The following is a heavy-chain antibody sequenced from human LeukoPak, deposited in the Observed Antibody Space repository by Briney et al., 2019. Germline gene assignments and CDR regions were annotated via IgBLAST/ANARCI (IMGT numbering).Heavy chain of an antibody. Sequence: ASVKVSCKASGYTFTGYYMHWVRQAPGQGLEWMGWINPNSGGTNYAQKFQGRVTMTRDTSISTAYMELSRLRSDGTAVYYCARGTGYDFWSGPICDYWGQGTLVTVSS. V-gene: IGHV1-2*02. CDR1: GYTFTGYY. CDR2: INPNSGGT. J-gene: IGHJ4*02. CDR3: ARGTGYDFWSGPICDY. D-gene: IGHD3-3*01.